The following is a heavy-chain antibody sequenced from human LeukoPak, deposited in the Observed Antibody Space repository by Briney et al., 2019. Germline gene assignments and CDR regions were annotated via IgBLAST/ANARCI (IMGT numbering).Heavy chain of an antibody. CDR3: ASATSPVILDY. CDR1: GGSISSSSYY. J-gene: IGHJ4*02. D-gene: IGHD2-21*02. V-gene: IGHV4-39*07. Sequence: SETLSLTCTVSGGSISSSSYYWGWIRQPPGKGLEWIGHIYYSGSTSYNPSLESRVTISIDTSKNQFSLKLSSVTAADTAVYYCASATSPVILDYWGQGTLVTVSS. CDR2: IYYSGST.